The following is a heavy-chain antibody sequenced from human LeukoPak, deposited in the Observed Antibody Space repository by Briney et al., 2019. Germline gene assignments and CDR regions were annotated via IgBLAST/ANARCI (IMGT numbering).Heavy chain of an antibody. CDR1: GFTFSDYY. D-gene: IGHD5-18*01. CDR2: ISSSGSTI. J-gene: IGHJ4*02. V-gene: IGHV3-11*04. Sequence: GGSLRLSCAASGFTFSDYYMSWIRQAPGKGLEWVSYISSSGSTIYYADSVKGRFTISRDNDKNSLYLQMNSLRAEDTAVYYCARDNRGGYSYGSVDYWGQGTLVTVSS. CDR3: ARDNRGGYSYGSVDY.